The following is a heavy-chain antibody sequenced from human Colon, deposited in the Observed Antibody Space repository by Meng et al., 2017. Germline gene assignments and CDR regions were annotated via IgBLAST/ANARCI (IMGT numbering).Heavy chain of an antibody. D-gene: IGHD2-15*01. CDR1: GDSISSSNW. V-gene: IGHV4-4*02. CDR3: ARDQGGAGAY. Sequence: QVQLQESGPGLVKPSGTLSLTCAVSGDSISSSNWWNWVRQPPGTGLEWIGEIYHSGTTNYNPSLKSRVTISVDTSKNQFSLKLRNVTAADTAVYYCARDQGGAGAYWGQGTLVTVSS. J-gene: IGHJ4*02. CDR2: IYHSGTT.